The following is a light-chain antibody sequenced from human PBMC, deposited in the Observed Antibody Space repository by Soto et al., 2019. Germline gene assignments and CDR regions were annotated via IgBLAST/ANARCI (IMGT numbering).Light chain of an antibody. CDR3: HQTYSPPLT. Sequence: DIQMTQSPSSLSASVGDRVTITCRASQSINSYLNWYQQKPGKAPKLLIFGASRLQSGVPSRFGGSGSGTDFTLTISSLLPEDVATYYCHQTYSPPLTFGGGTKVQIK. V-gene: IGKV1-39*01. J-gene: IGKJ4*01. CDR1: QSINSY. CDR2: GAS.